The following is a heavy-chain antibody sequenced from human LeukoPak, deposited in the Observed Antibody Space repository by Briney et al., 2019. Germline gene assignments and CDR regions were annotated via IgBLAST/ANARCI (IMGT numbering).Heavy chain of an antibody. Sequence: ASVKVSCKASGYTFTSYYMHWVRQAPVQGLEWRGVITPSGGNTSYAQKVQGRVTMTRDMSTSTVYMELSSLRSENTAVYYCARGGIIVVPAAKGDLDPWGQGTLVTVSS. J-gene: IGHJ5*02. CDR3: ARGGIIVVPAAKGDLDP. V-gene: IGHV1-46*01. CDR1: GYTFTSYY. CDR2: ITPSGGNT. D-gene: IGHD2-2*01.